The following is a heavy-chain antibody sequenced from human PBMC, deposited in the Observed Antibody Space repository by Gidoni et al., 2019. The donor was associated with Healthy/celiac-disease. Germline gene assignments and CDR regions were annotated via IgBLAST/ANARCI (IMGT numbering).Heavy chain of an antibody. D-gene: IGHD6-13*01. V-gene: IGHV4-39*01. Sequence: QLQLQESGPGLVKPSETLPPPCTVPGSSISSSSYYWGWFRQPPGKGLEWIGSIYYRGSTYYNPSLKSRVTISVDTSKNQFSLKLSSVTAADTAVYYCARPQPYSSSWSRYWYFDLWGRGTLVTVSS. CDR1: GSSISSSSYY. J-gene: IGHJ2*01. CDR3: ARPQPYSSSWSRYWYFDL. CDR2: IYYRGST.